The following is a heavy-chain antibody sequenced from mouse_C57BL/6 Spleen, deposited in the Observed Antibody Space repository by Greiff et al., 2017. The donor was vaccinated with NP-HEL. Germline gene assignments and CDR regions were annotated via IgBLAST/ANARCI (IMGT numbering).Heavy chain of an antibody. Sequence: QVQLQQPGAELVKPGASVKMSCKASGYTFTSYWITWVKQRPGQGLEWIGDIYPGSGSTNYNEKFKSKATLTVDTSSSTAYMQLSSLTSEDSAVYYCARSLITTVVEEDYFDYWGQGTTLTVSS. CDR1: GYTFTSYW. CDR2: IYPGSGST. J-gene: IGHJ2*01. CDR3: ARSLITTVVEEDYFDY. D-gene: IGHD1-1*01. V-gene: IGHV1-55*01.